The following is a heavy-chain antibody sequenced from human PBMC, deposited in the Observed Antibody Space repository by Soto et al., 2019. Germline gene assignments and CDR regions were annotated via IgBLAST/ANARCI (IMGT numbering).Heavy chain of an antibody. CDR1: GGTFSSYA. CDR3: ARARYYYDSSGYYYYYLDY. V-gene: IGHV1-69*06. J-gene: IGHJ4*02. CDR2: LIPIFGTA. Sequence: KASGGTFSSYAISWVRQAPGQGLEWMGGLIPIFGTANYAQKFQGRVTITADKSTSTAYMELSSLRSEDTAVYYCARARYYYDSSGYYYYYLDYWGQGTLVTIFS. D-gene: IGHD3-22*01.